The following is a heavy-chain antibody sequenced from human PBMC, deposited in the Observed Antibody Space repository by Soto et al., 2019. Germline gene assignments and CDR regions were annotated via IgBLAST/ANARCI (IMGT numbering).Heavy chain of an antibody. CDR3: ARDLSGYDNSAYAAY. CDR1: GGTFSTHT. J-gene: IGHJ4*02. CDR2: VIPILGIS. D-gene: IGHD3-22*01. Sequence: QVQVVQSGAEVKKPGSSVKVSCTLSGGTFSTHTINWVRQAPGQGLEWMGRVIPILGISNYEQELPGIATFTADKSTITAYMALGSLRSEDKAVYYGARDLSGYDNSAYAAYWGQGTQVTVSS. V-gene: IGHV1-69*08.